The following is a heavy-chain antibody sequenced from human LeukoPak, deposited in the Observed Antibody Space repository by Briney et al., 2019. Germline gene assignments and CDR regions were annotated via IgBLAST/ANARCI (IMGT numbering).Heavy chain of an antibody. CDR2: IYYSGST. J-gene: IGHJ4*02. Sequence: SETLSLTCTVSGGSISSYYWSWIRQPAGKGLEWIGYIYYSGSTNYNPSLKSRVTISVDTSKDQFSLRLSSVTAADTAVYYCARDWDGYNFFDYWGQGTLVTVSS. CDR1: GGSISSYY. V-gene: IGHV4-59*01. CDR3: ARDWDGYNFFDY. D-gene: IGHD5-24*01.